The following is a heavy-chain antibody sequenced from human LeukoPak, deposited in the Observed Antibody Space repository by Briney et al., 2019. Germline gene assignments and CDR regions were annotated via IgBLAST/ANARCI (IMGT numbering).Heavy chain of an antibody. D-gene: IGHD6-6*01. CDR1: GYSIGSGYF. CDR2: MSYDGST. J-gene: IGHJ5*01. V-gene: IGHV4-38-2*01. Sequence: SETLSLTCGVSGYSIGSGYFWAWIRQPPGKGLEWIGSMSYDGSTQYNPSLQSRVTISGDTSKNKFSLKLSSLTAADTAVYHCARASIAGVGNETPSYWFHCWAQGTLVTVSS. CDR3: ARASIAGVGNETPSYWFHC.